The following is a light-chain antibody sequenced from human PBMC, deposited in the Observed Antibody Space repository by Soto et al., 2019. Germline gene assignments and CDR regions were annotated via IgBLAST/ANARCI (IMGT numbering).Light chain of an antibody. J-gene: IGKJ1*01. CDR3: QHYNDYSWT. CDR1: QSSSIW. Sequence: DIHMTQSPSTLSASVGDRVTITCRASQSSSIWLAWYQQKPGKAPNLLIYKTSSLETGVPSRFSGSGSGTEFTLNISSLQPDDFATYYCQHYNDYSWTFGQGTKVEVK. V-gene: IGKV1-5*03. CDR2: KTS.